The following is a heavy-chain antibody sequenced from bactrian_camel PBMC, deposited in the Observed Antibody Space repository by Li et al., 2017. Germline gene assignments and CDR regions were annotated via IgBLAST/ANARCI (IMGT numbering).Heavy chain of an antibody. CDR3: AARGPYCYTKLSVRDFTY. J-gene: IGHJ6*01. D-gene: IGHD2*01. CDR2: MSAGDSFT. CDR1: DDTIRSRC. V-gene: IGHV3S63*01. Sequence: HVQLVESGGGSVQAGGALTLSCVVSDDTIRSRCMAWFRQTPGKEREGVAFMSAGDSFTFYDDSVQGRFTISQDDAERTVTLQMNSLKPEDTAMYYCAARGPYCYTKLSVRDFTYWGQGTQVTVS.